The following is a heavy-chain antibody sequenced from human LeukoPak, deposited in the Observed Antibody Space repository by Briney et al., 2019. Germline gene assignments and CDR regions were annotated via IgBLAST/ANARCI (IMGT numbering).Heavy chain of an antibody. J-gene: IGHJ4*02. D-gene: IGHD4-17*01. CDR2: IIPIFGTA. CDR3: ARDRSYYGDYVFDY. V-gene: IGHV1-69*13. Sequence: SVKVSCKASGGTFSSYAISWVRQAPGQGLEWMGGIIPIFGTANYAQKFQGRVTITADESTSTAYMELSSLRSEDTAVYYCARDRSYYGDYVFDYWGQGTLVTVSS. CDR1: GGTFSSYA.